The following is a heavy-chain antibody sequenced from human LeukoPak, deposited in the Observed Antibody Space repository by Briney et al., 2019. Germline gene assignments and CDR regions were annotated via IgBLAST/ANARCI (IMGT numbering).Heavy chain of an antibody. CDR2: INSSSSYI. Sequence: PGGSLRLSCAASGFTFSSYSMNWVRQAPGKGLEWVSSINSSSSYIYYADSVKGRFTISRDNAKNSLFLQMNSLRAEDTAVYYCARRVPNEVITDYFDYWGPGTLVTVSS. D-gene: IGHD3-16*01. CDR3: ARRVPNEVITDYFDY. CDR1: GFTFSSYS. V-gene: IGHV3-21*01. J-gene: IGHJ4*02.